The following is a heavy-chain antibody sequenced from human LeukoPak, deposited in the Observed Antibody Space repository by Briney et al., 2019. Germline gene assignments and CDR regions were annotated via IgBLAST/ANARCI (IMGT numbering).Heavy chain of an antibody. V-gene: IGHV3-30*02. CDR1: GFTFSTYG. CDR2: IRYDGSNK. D-gene: IGHD6-13*01. Sequence: GGSLRLSCAASGFTFSTYGMHWVRQAPGKGLEWVAFIRYDGSNKYYADSVKGRFTISRDNSKNALYLQMNSLRAEDTAVYYCAKDLRQQLVPSLFDPWGQGTLVTVSS. J-gene: IGHJ5*02. CDR3: AKDLRQQLVPSLFDP.